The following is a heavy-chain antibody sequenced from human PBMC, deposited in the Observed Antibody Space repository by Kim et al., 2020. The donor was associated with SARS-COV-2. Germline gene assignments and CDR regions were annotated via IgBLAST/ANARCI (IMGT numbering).Heavy chain of an antibody. D-gene: IGHD2-2*01. CDR1: GYTFTSYG. CDR3: ARRGHIVVVPAAIDYYYGMDV. J-gene: IGHJ6*02. V-gene: IGHV1-18*01. Sequence: ASVTVSCKASGYTFTSYGISWVRQAPGQGLEWMGWISAYNGNTNYAQKLQGRVTMTTDTSTSTAYMELRSLRSDDTAVYYCARRGHIVVVPAAIDYYYGMDVWGQGTTVTVSS. CDR2: ISAYNGNT.